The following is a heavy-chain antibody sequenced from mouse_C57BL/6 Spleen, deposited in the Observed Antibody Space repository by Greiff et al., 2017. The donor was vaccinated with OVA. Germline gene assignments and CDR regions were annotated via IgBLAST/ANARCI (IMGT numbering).Heavy chain of an antibody. CDR3: ARDGGSDWYFDV. J-gene: IGHJ1*03. D-gene: IGHD1-1*02. V-gene: IGHV1-55*01. Sequence: VQLQQPGAELVKPGASVKMSCKASGYTFTSYWITWVKQRPGQGLEWIGDIYTGSGSTKHNEKLKSRATLTVATSSSTAYMQLSSLTSEDSSVYYCARDGGSDWYFDVWGTGTTVTVSS. CDR2: IYTGSGST. CDR1: GYTFTSYW.